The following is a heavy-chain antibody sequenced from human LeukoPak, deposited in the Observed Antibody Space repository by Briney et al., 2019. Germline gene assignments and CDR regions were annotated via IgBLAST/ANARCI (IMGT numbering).Heavy chain of an antibody. J-gene: IGHJ4*02. D-gene: IGHD2-2*01. Sequence: PSETLSLTCAVYGGSFSGYYWSWIRQPPGKGLEWIGEINHSGSTNYDPSLKSRVTISVDTSKNQISLKLSSVSAADTAVYYCARVRYCSSTSCLWGRGTLVTVSS. CDR2: INHSGST. V-gene: IGHV4-34*01. CDR1: GGSFSGYY. CDR3: ARVRYCSSTSCL.